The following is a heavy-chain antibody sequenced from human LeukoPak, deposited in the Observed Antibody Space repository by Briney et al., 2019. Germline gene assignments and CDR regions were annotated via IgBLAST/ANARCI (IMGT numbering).Heavy chain of an antibody. Sequence: SETLSLTCTVSGGSTSSYYWSWIRQPSGKGLEWIGYISYSGSTNFNPSLKSRVTISVDTSKNQFSLKLSSVTAADTAVYYCAREGTAGTNLNWFDPWGQGTLVTVSS. V-gene: IGHV4-59*01. CDR3: AREGTAGTNLNWFDP. CDR2: ISYSGST. J-gene: IGHJ5*02. D-gene: IGHD1-1*01. CDR1: GGSTSSYY.